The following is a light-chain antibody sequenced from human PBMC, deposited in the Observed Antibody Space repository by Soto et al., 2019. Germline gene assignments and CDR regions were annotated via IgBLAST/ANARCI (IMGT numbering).Light chain of an antibody. Sequence: EIVLTQSPGTLSLSPGERATPSCRASQSVSINFLAWYQQKPGQAPRLLIYAASSRATGIPDRFSGSGSGTDFTLTISRLEPEDFALYYCQQYGTSPLTFGGGTKVDIK. CDR1: QSVSINF. J-gene: IGKJ4*01. V-gene: IGKV3-20*01. CDR2: AAS. CDR3: QQYGTSPLT.